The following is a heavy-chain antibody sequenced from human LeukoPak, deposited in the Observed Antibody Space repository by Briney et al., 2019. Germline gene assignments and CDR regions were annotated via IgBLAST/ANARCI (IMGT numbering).Heavy chain of an antibody. J-gene: IGHJ4*02. CDR2: ISYDGSNK. CDR1: GFTFSSYA. D-gene: IGHD6-13*01. V-gene: IGHV3-30-3*01. CDR3: AKDSYSKGDF. Sequence: GRSLRLSCAASGFTFSSYAMHWVRQAPGKGLEWVAVISYDGSNKYYADSVKGRFTISRDNSKNTLYLQTNSLRAEDTAVYYCAKDSYSKGDFWGQGVLVTVSS.